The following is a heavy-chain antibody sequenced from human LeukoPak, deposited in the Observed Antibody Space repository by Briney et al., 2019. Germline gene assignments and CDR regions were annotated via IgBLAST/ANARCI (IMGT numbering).Heavy chain of an antibody. D-gene: IGHD6-6*01. J-gene: IGHJ4*02. Sequence: GGSLRLSCAASGFTFSSYWMHWVRQAPGKGLVWVSRINSDGSSTSYADSVKGRFTISRDNAKNSLYLQMNSLRAEDTAVYYCASSSIAARHPLDYWGQGTLVTVSS. CDR2: INSDGSST. CDR3: ASSSIAARHPLDY. CDR1: GFTFSSYW. V-gene: IGHV3-74*01.